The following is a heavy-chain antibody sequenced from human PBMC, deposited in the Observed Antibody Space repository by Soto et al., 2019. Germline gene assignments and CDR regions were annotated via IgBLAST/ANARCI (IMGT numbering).Heavy chain of an antibody. CDR3: AREGSVSSSDYYAYYYGMDV. D-gene: IGHD3-10*01. CDR2: ISSSGGII. CDR1: GFTFSNYD. V-gene: IGHV3-48*03. J-gene: IGHJ6*02. Sequence: EVQLVESGGGFFQPGGSLRLSCAASGFTFSNYDINWVRQAPGKGPEWISHISSSGGIIYYADSVKGRFTISRDNAKNSLYLQMNSLRGEDTAVYYCAREGSVSSSDYYAYYYGMDVWGQGTTVTVSS.